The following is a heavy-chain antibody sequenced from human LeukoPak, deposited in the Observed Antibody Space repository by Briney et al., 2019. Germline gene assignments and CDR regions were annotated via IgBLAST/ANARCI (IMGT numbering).Heavy chain of an antibody. V-gene: IGHV4-39*02. J-gene: IGHJ4*02. Sequence: SETLSLTCTVSGGSIGSGNYYWGWIRQPPGKGLDWIASIHYSGTTYYNPSLKSRVTISVDTSKNHFSLKLSSVTAADTAVYYCARGPTYQPIDSWGQGTLVTVSS. CDR1: GGSIGSGNYY. D-gene: IGHD2-2*01. CDR2: IHYSGTT. CDR3: ARGPTYQPIDS.